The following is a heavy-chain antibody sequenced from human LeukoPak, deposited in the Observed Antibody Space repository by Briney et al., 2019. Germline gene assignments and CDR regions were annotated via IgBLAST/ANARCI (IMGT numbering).Heavy chain of an antibody. V-gene: IGHV3-30*02. J-gene: IGHJ1*01. CDR3: AKDFGYCSSTSCYSSDAEYFQH. CDR1: GFTLSSYG. Sequence: PGGSLRLSCAASGFTLSSYGMHWVRQAPGKGLERVAFIRYDGSNKYYADSVKGRFTISRDNSKNTLYLQMNSLRAEDTAVYYCAKDFGYCSSTSCYSSDAEYFQHWGQGTLVTVSS. CDR2: IRYDGSNK. D-gene: IGHD2-2*02.